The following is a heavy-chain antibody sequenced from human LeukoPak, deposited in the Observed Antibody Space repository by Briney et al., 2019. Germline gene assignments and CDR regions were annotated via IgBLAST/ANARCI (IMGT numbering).Heavy chain of an antibody. J-gene: IGHJ3*02. CDR3: ARARPDGSGGSWPDAFDI. CDR2: VWYDGSNK. V-gene: IGHV3-33*01. CDR1: GFTFSSYG. Sequence: PGGSLRLSCAASGFTFSSYGMHWVRQAPGKGLEWVAVVWYDGSNKYYADSVKGRFTISRDNSKNTLYLQMNSLRAEDTAMYYCARARPDGSGGSWPDAFDIWGQGTMVTVSS. D-gene: IGHD2-15*01.